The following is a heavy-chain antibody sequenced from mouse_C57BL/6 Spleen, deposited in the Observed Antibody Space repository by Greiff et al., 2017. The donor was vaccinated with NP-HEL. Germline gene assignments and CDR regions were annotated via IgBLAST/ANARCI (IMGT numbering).Heavy chain of an antibody. CDR1: GFTFSDYG. J-gene: IGHJ4*01. Sequence: EVMLVESGGGLVKPGGSLKLSCAASGFTFSDYGMHWVRQAPEKGLEWVAYISSGSSTIYYADTVKGSFTISRDNAKNTLFLQMNRLRSEDTAMYYGDRGGLLRYAMDYWGQGTSVTVSS. CDR2: ISSGSSTI. CDR3: DRGGLLRYAMDY. V-gene: IGHV5-17*01. D-gene: IGHD1-1*01.